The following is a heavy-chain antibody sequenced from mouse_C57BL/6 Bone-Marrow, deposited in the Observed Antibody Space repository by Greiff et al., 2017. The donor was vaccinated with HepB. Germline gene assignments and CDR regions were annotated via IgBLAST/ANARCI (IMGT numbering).Heavy chain of an antibody. CDR1: GYTFTDYE. D-gene: IGHD2-12*01. Sequence: QVHVKQSGAELVRPGASVTLSCKASGYTFTDYEMHWVKQTPVHGLEWIGAIDPETGGTAYNQKFKGKAILTADKSSSTAYMELRSLTSEDSAVYYCTRSRRGGWYFDVWGTGTTVTVSS. V-gene: IGHV1-15*01. J-gene: IGHJ1*03. CDR2: IDPETGGT. CDR3: TRSRRGGWYFDV.